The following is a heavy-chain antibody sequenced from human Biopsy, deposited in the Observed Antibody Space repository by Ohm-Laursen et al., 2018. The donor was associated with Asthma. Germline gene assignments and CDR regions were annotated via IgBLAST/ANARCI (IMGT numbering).Heavy chain of an antibody. V-gene: IGHV1-69*01. Sequence: GSSVKVSCKALGGTFNTYVIGWVRQAPGQGLEWMGGINSVFGTTTYPQNFQGRVTITADDSTSTVYMELSSLRSEDTAVYYCARKAGSCISRTCYSLDFWGQGTLVTVSS. CDR1: GGTFNTYV. CDR3: ARKAGSCISRTCYSLDF. J-gene: IGHJ4*02. D-gene: IGHD2-2*01. CDR2: INSVFGTT.